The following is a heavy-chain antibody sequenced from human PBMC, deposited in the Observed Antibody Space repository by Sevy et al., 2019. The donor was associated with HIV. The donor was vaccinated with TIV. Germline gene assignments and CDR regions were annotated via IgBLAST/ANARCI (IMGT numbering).Heavy chain of an antibody. CDR2: IIPIFGTA. Sequence: ASVKVSCKASGGSFSSYAISWVRQAPGQGLEWMGGIIPIFGTANYAQKFQGRVTITADESTSTAYMELSSLRSEDTAVYYCATRPNGDYFFDPWGQGTLVTVSS. V-gene: IGHV1-69*13. CDR1: GGSFSSYA. CDR3: ATRPNGDYFFDP. J-gene: IGHJ5*02. D-gene: IGHD4-17*01.